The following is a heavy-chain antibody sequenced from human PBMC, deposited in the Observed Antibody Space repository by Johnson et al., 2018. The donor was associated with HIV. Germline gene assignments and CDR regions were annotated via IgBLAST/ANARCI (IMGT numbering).Heavy chain of an antibody. J-gene: IGHJ3*02. CDR1: GFTFSNAW. Sequence: QVQLVESGGGLVKPGGSLRLSCAASGFTFSNAWMSWVRQAPGKGLEWVSYISSSGSTIYYADSVKGRFTISRDNAKNSLYLQMTSLRAEDTAVYYCARTISSYQGAFDIWGQGTMVTVSS. CDR2: ISSSGSTI. CDR3: ARTISSYQGAFDI. D-gene: IGHD1-26*01. V-gene: IGHV3-11*04.